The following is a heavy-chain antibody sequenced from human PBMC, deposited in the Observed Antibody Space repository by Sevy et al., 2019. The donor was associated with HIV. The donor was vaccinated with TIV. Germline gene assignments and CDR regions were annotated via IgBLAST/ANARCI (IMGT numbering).Heavy chain of an antibody. CDR1: GFSFSYYG. V-gene: IGHV3-30*03. J-gene: IGHJ6*02. CDR2: ISHDGINE. Sequence: GGSLRLSCIGSGFSFSYYGIHWVRQSPGKGLDWVALISHDGINEYYADSVKGRFTISRDNSKNTVYLEMNSLRNEDKAIYFCATAYSGSYSHSYLYALDVWGQGTTVTVSS. CDR3: ATAYSGSYSHSYLYALDV. D-gene: IGHD1-26*01.